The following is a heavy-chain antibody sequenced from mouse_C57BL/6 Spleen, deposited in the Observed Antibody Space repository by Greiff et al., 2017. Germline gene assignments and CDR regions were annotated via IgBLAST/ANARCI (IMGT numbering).Heavy chain of an antibody. V-gene: IGHV1-82*01. D-gene: IGHD1-1*01. Sequence: QVQLQQSGPELVKPGASVKISCKASGYAFSSSWMNWVKQRPGKGLEWIGRIYPGDGDTNYNGKFKGKATLTADKSSSTAYMQLSSLTSEDSAVYFCARREDYGSNYWGQGTTLTAAS. CDR1: GYAFSSSW. CDR2: IYPGDGDT. J-gene: IGHJ2*01. CDR3: ARREDYGSNY.